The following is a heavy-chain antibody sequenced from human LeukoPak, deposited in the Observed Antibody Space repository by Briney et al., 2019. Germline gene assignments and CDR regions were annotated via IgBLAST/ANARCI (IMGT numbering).Heavy chain of an antibody. CDR2: ISGSGGST. CDR1: GFTFSSYA. D-gene: IGHD1-26*01. V-gene: IGHV3-23*01. Sequence: GGSLRLSCAASGFTFSSYAMSWVRQAPGKGLEWVSAISGSGGSTYYADSVKGRFTISRDNSKNTLYLQRNSLRAEDTAVYYCAKDSGSQPGHEDYWGQGTLVTVSS. CDR3: AKDSGSQPGHEDY. J-gene: IGHJ4*02.